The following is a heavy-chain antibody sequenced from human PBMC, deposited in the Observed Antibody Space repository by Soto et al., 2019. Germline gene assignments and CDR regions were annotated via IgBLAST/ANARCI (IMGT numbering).Heavy chain of an antibody. CDR3: ARDRATVTTTRRVTRRGWNWFDP. J-gene: IGHJ5*02. D-gene: IGHD4-17*01. CDR1: GYTFTSYY. Sequence: QVQLVQSGAEVKKPGASVKVSCKASGYTFTSYYMHWVRQAPGQGLEWMGIINPSGGSTSYAQKFQARVTMTRDTSTSTVYREMSSLRSEDTAVYYCARDRATVTTTRRVTRRGWNWFDPWGQGTLVTVSS. CDR2: INPSGGST. V-gene: IGHV1-46*01.